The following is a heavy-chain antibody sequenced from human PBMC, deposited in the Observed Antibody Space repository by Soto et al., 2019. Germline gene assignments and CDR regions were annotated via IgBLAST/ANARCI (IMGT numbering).Heavy chain of an antibody. CDR1: GFTFSSYD. CDR3: ARGLSGSQPDDDFDI. J-gene: IGHJ3*02. D-gene: IGHD1-26*01. V-gene: IGHV3-13*01. Sequence: PVGSLRLSCAASGFTFSSYDMHWVRQATGKGLEWVSAIGTAGDTYYPGSVKGRFTISRENAKNSLYLQMNSLRAGDTAVYYCARGLSGSQPDDDFDIWGQGTMGT. CDR2: IGTAGDT.